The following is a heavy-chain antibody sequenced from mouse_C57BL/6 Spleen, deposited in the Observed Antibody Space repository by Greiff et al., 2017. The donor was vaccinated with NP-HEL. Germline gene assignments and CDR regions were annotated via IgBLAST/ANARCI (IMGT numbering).Heavy chain of an antibody. CDR1: GYTFTSYW. CDR2: IYPGSGST. V-gene: IGHV1-55*01. J-gene: IGHJ1*03. CDR3: ATGYGSYFDV. Sequence: VQLQQPGAELVKPGASVTMSCKASGYTFTSYWITWVKQRPGQGLEWIGDIYPGSGSTNYNEKFKSKATLTVDTSSSTAYMQLSSLTSEDSAVYYCATGYGSYFDVWGTGTTVTVSS. D-gene: IGHD3-1*01.